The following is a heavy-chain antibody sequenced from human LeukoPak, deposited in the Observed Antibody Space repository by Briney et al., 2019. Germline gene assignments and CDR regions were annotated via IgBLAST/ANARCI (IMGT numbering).Heavy chain of an antibody. J-gene: IGHJ4*02. CDR3: ARESYWGSSAKGFDY. V-gene: IGHV3-48*01. CDR1: GFIFTDYS. CDR2: IDKTSTNI. D-gene: IGHD7-27*01. Sequence: GESLKISCAASGFIFTDYSINWVRQAPGKGLEWISYIDKTSTNIYYADSVKGRFTISRDNAKNSLYLQMNSLRPEDTAVYYCARESYWGSSAKGFDYWGQGTLVTVSS.